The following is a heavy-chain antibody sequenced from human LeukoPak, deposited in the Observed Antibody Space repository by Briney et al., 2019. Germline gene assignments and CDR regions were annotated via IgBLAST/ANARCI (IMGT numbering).Heavy chain of an antibody. V-gene: IGHV3-21*01. CDR2: ISSSSGYI. CDR3: ARAEVEMATIFFDY. D-gene: IGHD5-24*01. J-gene: IGHJ4*02. Sequence: GGSLRLSCAASGFTFSNYSMNWVRQAPGKGLEWVSSISSSSGYIYYADSVKGRFTISRDNAKNSLYLQMNSLRAENTAVYYCARAEVEMATIFFDYWGQGTLVTVSS. CDR1: GFTFSNYS.